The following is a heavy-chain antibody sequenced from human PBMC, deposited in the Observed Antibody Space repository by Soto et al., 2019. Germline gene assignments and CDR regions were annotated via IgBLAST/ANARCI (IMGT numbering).Heavy chain of an antibody. D-gene: IGHD6-13*01. CDR3: ARAGYGSSWYFDY. CDR2: ISSSSNYI. CDR1: GLTFSTYS. V-gene: IGHV3-21*01. J-gene: IGHJ4*02. Sequence: GGSMRLSCAASGLTFSTYSMTWVRQAPGKGLEWVSSISSSSNYIYYADSMKGRFTISRDYAKNSLYLQMNSLRAEDTAVYYCARAGYGSSWYFDYWGQGTQVTVSS.